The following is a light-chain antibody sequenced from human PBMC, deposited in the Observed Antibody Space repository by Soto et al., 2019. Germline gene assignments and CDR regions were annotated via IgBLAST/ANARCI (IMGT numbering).Light chain of an antibody. CDR2: GAY. J-gene: IGKJ5*01. V-gene: IGKV3D-20*02. CDR3: QQRNIWPQVT. Sequence: EILLTQSPGTLSLSPGERATLSCRASQSVSSSYLAWYQQKPGQAPRLLIYGAYSRATGIPDRFSGSGSGTDFTLTISRLEPEDSAVYYCQQRNIWPQVTFGQGTRLEI. CDR1: QSVSSSY.